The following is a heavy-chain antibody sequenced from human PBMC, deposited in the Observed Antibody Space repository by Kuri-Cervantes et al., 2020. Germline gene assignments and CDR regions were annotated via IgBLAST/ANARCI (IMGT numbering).Heavy chain of an antibody. CDR3: AREIDYGDYGWFDS. Sequence: GSLRLSCAVSGGSIRTSNWWSWVRQPPGKGLEWIGEIYHSGSTNYNPSLKSRVTISADSSKNQFSLNLSSVTAADTAVYYCAREIDYGDYGWFDSWGQGTLVTVSS. V-gene: IGHV4-4*02. CDR1: GGSIRTSNW. CDR2: IYHSGST. D-gene: IGHD4-17*01. J-gene: IGHJ5*01.